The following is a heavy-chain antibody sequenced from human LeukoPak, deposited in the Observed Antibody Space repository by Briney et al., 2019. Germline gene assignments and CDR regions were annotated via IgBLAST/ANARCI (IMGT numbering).Heavy chain of an antibody. D-gene: IGHD2-15*01. CDR1: GFTFSSYS. Sequence: GGSLRLSCAASGFTFSSYSMNWVRQAPGKGLEWVSSISSSSSYIYYADSVKGRFTISRDNAKNSLYLQMDSLRAEDTAVYYCARADCSGGSCYSLFDYWGQGTLVTVSS. J-gene: IGHJ4*02. CDR3: ARADCSGGSCYSLFDY. CDR2: ISSSSSYI. V-gene: IGHV3-21*01.